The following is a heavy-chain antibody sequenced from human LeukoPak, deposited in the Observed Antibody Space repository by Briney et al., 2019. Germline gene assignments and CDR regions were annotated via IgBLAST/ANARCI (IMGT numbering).Heavy chain of an antibody. V-gene: IGHV3-30-3*01. CDR2: ISYDGSNK. CDR3: ARDGAPSGSYVGGFDY. Sequence: RGSLRLSCAASGFTFSSYAMHWVRQAPGKGLEWVAVISYDGSNKYYADSVKGRFTISRDNSKNTLYLQMNSLRAEDTAVYYCARDGAPSGSYVGGFDYWGQGTLVTVSS. J-gene: IGHJ4*02. D-gene: IGHD1-26*01. CDR1: GFTFSSYA.